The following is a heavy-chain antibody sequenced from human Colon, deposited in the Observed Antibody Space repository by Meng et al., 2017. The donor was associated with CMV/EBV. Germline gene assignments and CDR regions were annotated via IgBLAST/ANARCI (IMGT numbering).Heavy chain of an antibody. CDR3: ARDSNLSGLAY. Sequence: ESGPRLVKPSEPPSLTGPVAGASCTSYYWSWLPQHAGKGLEWIGRVYISGNTHYNPSLKSRFTMSIDTSKNQLSLNIRSVTAADTAVYYCARDSNLSGLAYWGQGTLVTVSS. CDR1: GASCTSYY. V-gene: IGHV4-4*07. D-gene: IGHD3-10*01. J-gene: IGHJ4*02. CDR2: VYISGNT.